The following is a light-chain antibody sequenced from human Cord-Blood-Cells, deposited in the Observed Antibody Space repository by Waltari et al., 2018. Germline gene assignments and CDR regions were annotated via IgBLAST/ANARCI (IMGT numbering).Light chain of an antibody. CDR2: KDS. CDR1: ALPTQY. Sequence: SYELTRPPSVSVSPGQTARITCSGDALPTQYAYWYQQKPGQAPVLVIYKDSERPSGIPERFSGSSSGTTVTLTISGVQAEDEADYYCQSADSSGTYVVFGGGTKLTVL. J-gene: IGLJ2*01. CDR3: QSADSSGTYVV. V-gene: IGLV3-25*03.